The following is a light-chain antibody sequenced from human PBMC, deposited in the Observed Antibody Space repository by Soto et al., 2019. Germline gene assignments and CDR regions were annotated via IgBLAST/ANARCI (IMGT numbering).Light chain of an antibody. Sequence: QSVLTQPASVSGSPGQSITISCTGTSSYVVGYNYVSWYQQHPGKAPKLMIYDVSNRPSGVSNRFSGSKSGNTASLTISGLQAEDEADYYCISYTSSSTPSFGGGTKVTVL. J-gene: IGLJ3*02. CDR1: SSYVVGYNY. V-gene: IGLV2-14*01. CDR2: DVS. CDR3: ISYTSSSTPS.